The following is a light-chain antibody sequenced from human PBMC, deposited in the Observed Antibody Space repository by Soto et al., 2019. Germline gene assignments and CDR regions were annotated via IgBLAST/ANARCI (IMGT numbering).Light chain of an antibody. CDR3: QQYDNLPPLLT. CDR2: DAS. J-gene: IGKJ5*01. CDR1: QDISNY. V-gene: IGKV1-33*01. Sequence: DIQMTQSPSSLSASVGDRVTITCQASQDISNYLNWYQQKPGKAPKLLIYDASNFETGVPSRFSGSGSGTDFTFTISSLQPEDIATYYCQQYDNLPPLLTFGQGTRLEIK.